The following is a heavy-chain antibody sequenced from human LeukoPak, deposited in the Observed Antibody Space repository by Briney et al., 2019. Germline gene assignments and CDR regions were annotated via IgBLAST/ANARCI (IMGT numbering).Heavy chain of an antibody. V-gene: IGHV4-30-4*01. CDR2: ISSSGTT. CDR1: SGSISSGDYC. Sequence: PSQTLSLTCTVSSGSISSGDYCWSWIRQPPGKGLEWIGYISSSGTTYYNPSLRSRITISVDSSKSQFSLNLSSVTASDTAVYYCAGVGNGGYGGFDYWGQGTLVTVSS. CDR3: AGVGNGGYGGFDY. J-gene: IGHJ4*02. D-gene: IGHD5-12*01.